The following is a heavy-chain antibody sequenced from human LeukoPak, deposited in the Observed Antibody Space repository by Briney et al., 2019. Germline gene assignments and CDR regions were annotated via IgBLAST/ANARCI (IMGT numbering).Heavy chain of an antibody. V-gene: IGHV3-23*01. Sequence: PGGSLRLSCAASGFTFNNYDMSWVRQVPGKGLEWVSTISPSGGTTYYADSVKSRFTISRDNSKNTLFLRMNNLRAEDTALYYCAKGGPYSKFPFDPWGQGTLVTVFS. CDR3: AKGGPYSKFPFDP. D-gene: IGHD4-11*01. CDR1: GFTFNNYD. CDR2: ISPSGGTT. J-gene: IGHJ5*02.